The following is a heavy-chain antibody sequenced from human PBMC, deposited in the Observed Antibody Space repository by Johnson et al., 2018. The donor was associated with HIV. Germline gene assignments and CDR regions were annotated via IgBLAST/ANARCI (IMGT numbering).Heavy chain of an antibody. CDR1: GFTFSNAW. D-gene: IGHD3-10*01. J-gene: IGHJ3*02. V-gene: IGHV3-7*05. CDR3: AKDRYSYGAGAGIDAFDI. CDR2: IKQDGSEK. Sequence: VQLVESGGGLVKPGGSLRLSCAASGFTFSNAWMSWVRQAPGKGLEWVANIKQDGSEKYYVDSVKGRFTISRDNAKNSLYLQMNSLRTEDTALYYCAKDRYSYGAGAGIDAFDIWGQGTMVTVSS.